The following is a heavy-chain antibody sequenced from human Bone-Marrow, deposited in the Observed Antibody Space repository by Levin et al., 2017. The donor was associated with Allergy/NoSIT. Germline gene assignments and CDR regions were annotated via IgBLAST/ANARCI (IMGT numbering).Heavy chain of an antibody. CDR2: IYSAGST. D-gene: IGHD3-16*01. J-gene: IGHJ4*02. Sequence: GGSLRLSCAVSGFTVSNNYMSWVRQAPGKGLEWVSVIYSAGSTYYADSVRGRFTISRDNSKNTLFLQMNSLRADDTAVCYCARGGPYGYWGQGTLVTVSS. V-gene: IGHV3-53*01. CDR1: GFTVSNNY. CDR3: ARGGPYGY.